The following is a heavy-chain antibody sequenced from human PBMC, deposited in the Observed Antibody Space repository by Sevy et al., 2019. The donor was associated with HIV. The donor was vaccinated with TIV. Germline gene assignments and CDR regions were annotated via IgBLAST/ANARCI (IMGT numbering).Heavy chain of an antibody. D-gene: IGHD4-17*01. J-gene: IGHJ6*02. CDR3: ARLTTQPASDLYGLDV. CDR1: GYIFTDYY. Sequence: ASVKVSCKASGYIFTDYYIHWVRQAPGQGREWMAWINSDSGVTNYAQRFQGEVTLTSDPSLSTAYLELTNLKSNDTAIYYCARLTTQPASDLYGLDVWGQGTPVTVSS. V-gene: IGHV1-2*02. CDR2: INSDSGVT.